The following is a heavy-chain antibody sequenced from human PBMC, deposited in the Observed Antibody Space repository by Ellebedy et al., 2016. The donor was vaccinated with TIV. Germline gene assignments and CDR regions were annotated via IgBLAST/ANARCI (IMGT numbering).Heavy chain of an antibody. V-gene: IGHV3-74*01. J-gene: IGHJ4*02. Sequence: GESLKISXAASGFTFNTYWMHWVRQAPGKGLVWVSRINSDGSSTDYADSVKGRFTISRDNAKNTLYLQMNSLRVEDTAVYYCNWHHFDYWGQGALVTVS. D-gene: IGHD1-1*01. CDR3: NWHHFDY. CDR1: GFTFNTYW. CDR2: INSDGSST.